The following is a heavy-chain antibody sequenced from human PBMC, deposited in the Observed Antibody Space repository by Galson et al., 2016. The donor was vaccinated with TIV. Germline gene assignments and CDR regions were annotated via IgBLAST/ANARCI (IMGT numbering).Heavy chain of an antibody. V-gene: IGHV3-30-3*01. CDR3: ARTVTGNVYYSGMDV. J-gene: IGHJ6*02. CDR1: GFIFSGYA. CDR2: ISYDGTNK. Sequence: SLRLSCAASGFIFSGYALHWVRQAPGKGLEWLAVISYDGTNKYYADSVRGRFTISRDNSRNTLYLLMSSLGGEDTAVYYCARTVTGNVYYSGMDVWGQGTTVTVSS. D-gene: IGHD6-19*01.